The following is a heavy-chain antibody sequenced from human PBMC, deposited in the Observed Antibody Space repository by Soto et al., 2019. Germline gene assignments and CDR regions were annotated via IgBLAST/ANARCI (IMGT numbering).Heavy chain of an antibody. J-gene: IGHJ6*03. CDR1: GFTFSSYS. CDR2: ISSSIITI. D-gene: IGHD3-22*01. V-gene: IGHV3-48*01. CDR3: AGVVINPPWWYYYMDV. Sequence: GGSLRLSCAASGFTFSSYSINWVRQAPGKGLEWVSNISSSIITIYYAASVKGRFTISRENAKNSLYLKMNSLRAEDTAVYYCAGVVINPPWWYYYMDVWGKGTTVTVSS.